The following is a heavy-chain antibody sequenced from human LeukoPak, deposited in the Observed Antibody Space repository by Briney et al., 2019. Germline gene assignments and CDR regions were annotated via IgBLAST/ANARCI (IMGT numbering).Heavy chain of an antibody. V-gene: IGHV1-69*13. CDR2: IIPIFGTA. CDR1: GGTFSSYA. Sequence: SVKVSCKASGGTFSSYAISWVRQAPGQGLEWMGGIIPIFGTANYAQKFQGRVTITADESTSTAYMELSSLRSEDTAVYYCARARKKYYYDSSGYRDYFDYWGQGTLVTVSS. D-gene: IGHD3-22*01. CDR3: ARARKKYYYDSSGYRDYFDY. J-gene: IGHJ4*02.